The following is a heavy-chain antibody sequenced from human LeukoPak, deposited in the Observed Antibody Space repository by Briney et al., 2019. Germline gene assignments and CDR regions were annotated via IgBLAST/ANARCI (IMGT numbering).Heavy chain of an antibody. CDR1: GFTFSDYY. J-gene: IGHJ4*02. D-gene: IGHD1-26*01. CDR2: ISSSGSTI. Sequence: EGSPRLSCAASGFTFSDYYMSWIRQAPGKGLEWVSYISSSGSTIYYADSVKGRFTISRDNAKNSLYLQMNSLRAEDTAVYYCASHGTRGSYYSDYWGQGTLVTVSS. V-gene: IGHV3-11*04. CDR3: ASHGTRGSYYSDY.